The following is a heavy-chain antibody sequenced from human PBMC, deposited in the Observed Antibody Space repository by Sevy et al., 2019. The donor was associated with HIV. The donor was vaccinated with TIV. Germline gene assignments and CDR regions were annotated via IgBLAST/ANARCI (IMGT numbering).Heavy chain of an antibody. CDR1: GFTFGSYS. CDR3: ARDGGSIHRGMDL. J-gene: IGHJ6*02. V-gene: IGHV3-21*01. CDR2: ISSRTDYI. D-gene: IGHD2-2*02. Sequence: GGSLRLSCAASGFTFGSYSMNWVRQAPGKGLEWVSSISSRTDYIYYADSMRGRFTISRDDAKKSLHLEMNSLRAEDTAVYYCARDGGSIHRGMDLWGQGTTVTVSS.